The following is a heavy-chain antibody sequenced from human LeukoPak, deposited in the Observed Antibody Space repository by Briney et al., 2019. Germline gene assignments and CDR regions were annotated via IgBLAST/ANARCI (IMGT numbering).Heavy chain of an antibody. CDR2: ISDDGSRQ. Sequence: GGSLRLSCAASGFTFRSYAMHWVRQAPGKGLERVAVISDDGSRQHYADFLEGRFTISRDNSKNTVSLQMSSLTSEDTAVYFCVREQPGDGWSGFDYWGQGTLVTVSS. CDR1: GFTFRSYA. J-gene: IGHJ4*02. D-gene: IGHD6-19*01. V-gene: IGHV3-30*15. CDR3: VREQPGDGWSGFDY.